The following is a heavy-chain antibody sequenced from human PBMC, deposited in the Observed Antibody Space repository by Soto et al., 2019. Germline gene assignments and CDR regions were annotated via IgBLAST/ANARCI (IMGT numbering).Heavy chain of an antibody. CDR1: GYTFTGYG. D-gene: IGHD4-4*01. Sequence: SVKVSCKASGYTFTGYGITWVRQAPGQGLEWMGGIIPIFGTANYAQKFQGRVTITADESTSTAYMELSSLRSEDTAVYYCARDPENDNDYRTSWGQGTLVIVSS. J-gene: IGHJ4*02. V-gene: IGHV1-69*13. CDR2: IIPIFGTA. CDR3: ARDPENDNDYRTS.